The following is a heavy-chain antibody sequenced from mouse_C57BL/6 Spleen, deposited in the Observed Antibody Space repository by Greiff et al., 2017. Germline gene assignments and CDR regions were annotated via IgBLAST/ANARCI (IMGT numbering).Heavy chain of an antibody. J-gene: IGHJ4*01. CDR1: GYAFTNYL. Sequence: QVQLQQSGAELVRPGTSVKVSCKASGYAFTNYLIEWVKQRPGQGLEWIGVINPGSGGTNYNEKFKGKATVTADKSSSTAYMQLSSLTSEDSAVYFCAKREYDVGAMDYWGQGTSVTVSS. V-gene: IGHV1-54*01. CDR3: AKREYDVGAMDY. CDR2: INPGSGGT. D-gene: IGHD2-14*01.